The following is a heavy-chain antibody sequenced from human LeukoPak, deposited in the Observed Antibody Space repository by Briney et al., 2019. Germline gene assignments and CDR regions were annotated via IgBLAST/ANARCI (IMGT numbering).Heavy chain of an antibody. Sequence: ASVKVSCKASGYTFTSYYMHWVRQAPGQGLEWMGIINPSGGSTSYAQKFQVRVTVTEDTSTDTAYMELSSLSSEDTAVYYCATTRGYWGQGALVTVSS. CDR2: INPSGGST. CDR3: ATTRGY. CDR1: GYTFTSYY. J-gene: IGHJ4*02. V-gene: IGHV1-46*01. D-gene: IGHD1-1*01.